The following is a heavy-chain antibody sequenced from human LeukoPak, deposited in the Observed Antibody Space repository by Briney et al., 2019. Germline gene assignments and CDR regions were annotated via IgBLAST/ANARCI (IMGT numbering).Heavy chain of an antibody. V-gene: IGHV4-34*01. CDR3: ARSPARPLGYYYSYGMDV. Sequence: SETLSLTCAVYGGSFSGYYWSWIRQPPGKGLEWIGEINHSGSTNYNPSLKSRVTISVDTSKNQFSLKLSSVTAADTAVYYCARSPARPLGYYYSYGMDVWGQGTTVTVSS. D-gene: IGHD6-6*01. CDR1: GGSFSGYY. J-gene: IGHJ6*02. CDR2: INHSGST.